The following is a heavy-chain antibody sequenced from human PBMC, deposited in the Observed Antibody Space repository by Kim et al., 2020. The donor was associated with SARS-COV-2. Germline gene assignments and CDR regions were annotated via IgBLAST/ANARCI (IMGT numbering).Heavy chain of an antibody. V-gene: IGHV4-34*01. CDR2: INHSGST. CDR1: GGSFSGYY. D-gene: IGHD2-2*03. J-gene: IGHJ6*02. Sequence: SEALSLTCAVYGGSFSGYYWSWIRQPPGKGLEWIGEINHSGSTNYNPSLKSRVTISVDTSKNQFSLKLSSVTAADTAVYYCARQRGYCSSTSCSKIYYYYYGMDVWGQGTTVTVSS. CDR3: ARQRGYCSSTSCSKIYYYYYGMDV.